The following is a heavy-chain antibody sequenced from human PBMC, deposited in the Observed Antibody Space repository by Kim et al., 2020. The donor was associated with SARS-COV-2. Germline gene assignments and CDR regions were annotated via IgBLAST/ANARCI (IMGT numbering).Heavy chain of an antibody. J-gene: IGHJ4*02. CDR2: ST. D-gene: IGHD2-21*01. Sequence: STNYTPSLKSRVTISVDTSKNQFSLKLSSVTAADTAVYYCARGIAALNDYWGQGTLVTVSS. CDR3: ARGIAALNDY. V-gene: IGHV4-34*01.